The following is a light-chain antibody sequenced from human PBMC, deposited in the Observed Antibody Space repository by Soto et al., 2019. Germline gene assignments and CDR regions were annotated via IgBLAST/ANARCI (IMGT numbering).Light chain of an antibody. Sequence: EIVMTQSPASLSVSPGERATLSCRASQSVSSSLAWYQQKPGQAPRLLIYGASARATDTPARFSGGESGTEFTLTISRLQSEDSAFYYCQQYKDWPTFGQGTKVDIK. CDR3: QQYKDWPT. CDR2: GAS. V-gene: IGKV3-15*01. J-gene: IGKJ1*01. CDR1: QSVSSS.